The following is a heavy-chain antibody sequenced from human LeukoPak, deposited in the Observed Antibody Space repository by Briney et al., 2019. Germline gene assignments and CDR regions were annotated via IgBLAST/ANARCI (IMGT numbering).Heavy chain of an antibody. J-gene: IGHJ4*02. Sequence: GRSLRLSCAASGFSFNEYAIHWVRQAPGKGLEWVAGISWNSASIGYADSVKGRFTISRDNAKNTLYLQMNSLRAEDTAVYYCARVPPPYMAAATDYWGQGTLVTVSS. CDR2: ISWNSASI. D-gene: IGHD6-13*01. V-gene: IGHV3-9*01. CDR3: ARVPPPYMAAATDY. CDR1: GFSFNEYA.